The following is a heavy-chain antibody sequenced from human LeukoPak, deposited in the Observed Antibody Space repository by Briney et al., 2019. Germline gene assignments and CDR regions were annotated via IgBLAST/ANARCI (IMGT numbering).Heavy chain of an antibody. CDR2: ISGSGGST. V-gene: IGHV3-23*01. Sequence: GGSLRLSCAASGFTFSSYAMSWVRQAPGKGLEWVSAISGSGGSTYYADSVKGWFTISRDNSKNTLYLQMNSLRAEDTAVYYCAKNPRGYYYDSSGYIHWGQGTLVTVSS. CDR1: GFTFSSYA. J-gene: IGHJ4*02. CDR3: AKNPRGYYYDSSGYIH. D-gene: IGHD3-22*01.